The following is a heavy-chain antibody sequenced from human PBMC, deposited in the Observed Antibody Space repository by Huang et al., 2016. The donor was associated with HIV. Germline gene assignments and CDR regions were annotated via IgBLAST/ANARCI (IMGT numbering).Heavy chain of an antibody. V-gene: IGHV1-69*01. CDR3: ATGPRGSGSFN. Sequence: QVQLVQSGAEVKKPGSSVKVSCKASGGTFGSYVISWVRQAPGQGLEWMGGITPIVDKTNYAQKFQGRVTIIADESTRTAYMEMSSLRPEDTATYYCATGPRGSGSFNWGQGTLVIVSS. J-gene: IGHJ4*02. D-gene: IGHD1-26*01. CDR2: ITPIVDKT. CDR1: GGTFGSYV.